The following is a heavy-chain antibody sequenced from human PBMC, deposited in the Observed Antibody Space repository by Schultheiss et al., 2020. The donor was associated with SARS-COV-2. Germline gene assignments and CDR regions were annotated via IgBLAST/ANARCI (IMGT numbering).Heavy chain of an antibody. V-gene: IGHV3-21*01. CDR2: ISHSSSYI. J-gene: IGHJ4*02. D-gene: IGHD1-26*01. Sequence: GESLKISCAGSGFIFSSYSMSWVRQAPGKGLEWVSSISHSSSYIYYADSVKGRFTISRDNAKNSVYLQMNSLRAEDTAVYFCARDPSGTYDPYFDYWGQGTLVTVSS. CDR3: ARDPSGTYDPYFDY. CDR1: GFIFSSYS.